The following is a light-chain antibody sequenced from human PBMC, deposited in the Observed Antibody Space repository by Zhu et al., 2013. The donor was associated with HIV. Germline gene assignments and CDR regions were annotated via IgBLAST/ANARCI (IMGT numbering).Light chain of an antibody. Sequence: EIVLTQSPGTLSLSPGERATLSCGASQTIVSRYLAWYQQKPGLAPRLLIHDVSIRATGIPDRFSASGSGTDFTLTISRLEPDDFAVYYCQQYGSSPRTFGQGHDCTL. CDR3: QQYGSSPRT. J-gene: IGKJ5*01. V-gene: IGKV3D-20*01. CDR2: DVS. CDR1: QTIVSRY.